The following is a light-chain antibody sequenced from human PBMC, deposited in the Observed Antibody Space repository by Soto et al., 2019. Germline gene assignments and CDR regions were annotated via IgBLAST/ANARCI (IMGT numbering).Light chain of an antibody. CDR3: QQHDNLPVT. V-gene: IGKV1-33*01. CDR1: QDIRNR. CDR2: DAF. Sequence: DIPMTQSPSSLSASVGDRVTITCQASQDIRNRLNWHQFKPGKAPKLLIYDAFNLEAGVPSRFSGSGYGTTFVLTISSLQPEDSATYYCQQHDNLPVTFGGGTKVEIK. J-gene: IGKJ4*01.